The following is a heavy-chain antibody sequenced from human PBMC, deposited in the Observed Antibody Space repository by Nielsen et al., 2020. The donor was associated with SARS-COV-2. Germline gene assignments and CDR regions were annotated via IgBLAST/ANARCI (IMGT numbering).Heavy chain of an antibody. J-gene: IGHJ4*02. Sequence: GESLKISCAASGFNFRSYWMSWVRQAPGKGLEWVANIKEDGSETYYVDSVKGRFTISRDNAQNSVYLQMDRLRADDTAVYFCARGVYDFDSWGQGTLVTVSS. D-gene: IGHD5/OR15-5a*01. CDR2: IKEDGSET. V-gene: IGHV3-7*01. CDR3: ARGVYDFDS. CDR1: GFNFRSYW.